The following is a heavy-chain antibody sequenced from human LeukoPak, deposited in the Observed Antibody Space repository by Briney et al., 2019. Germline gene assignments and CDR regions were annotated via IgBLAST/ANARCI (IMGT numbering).Heavy chain of an antibody. CDR1: GGSISSGDYY. J-gene: IGHJ4*02. Sequence: PSQTLSLTCTVSGGSISSGDYYWSWIRQPPGKGLEWTGYIYYSGNTHYNPSLKSRVTMSVDTSTNQFSLRLSSVTAADTAVYYCARGSGYVRGDFDYWGQGTLVTVSS. D-gene: IGHD5-12*01. V-gene: IGHV4-30-4*01. CDR2: IYYSGNT. CDR3: ARGSGYVRGDFDY.